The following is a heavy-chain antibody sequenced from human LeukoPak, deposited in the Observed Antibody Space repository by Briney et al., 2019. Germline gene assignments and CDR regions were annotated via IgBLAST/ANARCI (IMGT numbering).Heavy chain of an antibody. J-gene: IGHJ4*02. V-gene: IGHV3-48*03. D-gene: IGHD3-22*01. CDR2: ISSSGNTI. Sequence: KAGGSLRLSCAASGFTFSSYEMNWVRQAPGKGLEWVSYISSSGNTIYYADSVKGRFTISRDNAKNSLYLQMNSLRAEDTAVYFCARVKYYYDSSGYYEYYFDYWGQGTLVTVSS. CDR1: GFTFSSYE. CDR3: ARVKYYYDSSGYYEYYFDY.